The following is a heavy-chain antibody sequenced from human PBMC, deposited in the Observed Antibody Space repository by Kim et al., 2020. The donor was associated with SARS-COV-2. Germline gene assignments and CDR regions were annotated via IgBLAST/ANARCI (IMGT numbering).Heavy chain of an antibody. D-gene: IGHD3-3*01. CDR2: ISSSGSTI. CDR3: VSRSGPHWGPNPFDY. V-gene: IGHV3-48*03. CDR1: GFTFSSYE. J-gene: IGHJ4*02. Sequence: GGSLRLSCAASGFTFSSYEMNWVRQAPGKGLEWVSYISSSGSTIYYADSVKGRFTISRDNAKNSLYLQMNSLRAEDTAVYYCVSRSGPHWGPNPFDYWGQGTLVTVSS.